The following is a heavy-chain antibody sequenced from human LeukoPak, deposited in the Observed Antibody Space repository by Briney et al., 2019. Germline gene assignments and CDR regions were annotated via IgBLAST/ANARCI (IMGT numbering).Heavy chain of an antibody. D-gene: IGHD3-10*01. CDR2: INHSGST. CDR3: ARGEITMVRGVITAQYLKFDP. J-gene: IGHJ5*02. V-gene: IGHV4-34*01. Sequence: PSETLSLTCAVYGGSFSGYYWSWIRQPPGKGLEWIGEINHSGSTNYNPSLKSRVTISVDTSKNQFSLKLSSVTAADTAVYYCARGEITMVRGVITAQYLKFDPWGQGTLVTVSS. CDR1: GGSFSGYY.